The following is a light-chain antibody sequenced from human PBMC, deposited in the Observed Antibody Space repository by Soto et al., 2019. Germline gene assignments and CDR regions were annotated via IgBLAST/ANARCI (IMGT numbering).Light chain of an antibody. CDR1: QSISSW. Sequence: GDRVIITCRASQSISSWLAWYXQKXGKXXKXXXYDATSLESGVPSRFSGSGYGTEFTLTISSLQPDDFATYYCQQGNSFPITFGPGTRLEIK. V-gene: IGKV1-5*01. CDR2: DAT. J-gene: IGKJ5*01. CDR3: QQGNSFPIT.